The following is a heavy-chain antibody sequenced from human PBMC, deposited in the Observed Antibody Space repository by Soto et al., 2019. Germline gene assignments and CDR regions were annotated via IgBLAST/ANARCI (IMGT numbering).Heavy chain of an antibody. J-gene: IGHJ5*02. CDR1: GFTFSSYA. V-gene: IGHV3-23*01. D-gene: IGHD5-12*01. CDR3: AKAVWTWLQLNWFDP. Sequence: GGSLRLSCAASGFTFSSYAMSWVRQAPGKGLEWVSAISGSGGSTHYADSVKGRFTISRDNSKNTLYLQMNSLRAEDTAVYYCAKAVWTWLQLNWFDPWGQGTLVTVSS. CDR2: ISGSGGST.